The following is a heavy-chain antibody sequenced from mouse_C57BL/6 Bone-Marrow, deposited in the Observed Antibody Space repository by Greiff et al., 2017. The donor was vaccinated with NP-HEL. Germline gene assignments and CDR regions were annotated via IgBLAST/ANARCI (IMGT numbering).Heavy chain of an antibody. D-gene: IGHD4-1*01. CDR3: TTRTGTGYFDV. Sequence: EVQLQQSGAELVRPGASVKLSCTASGFNIKDDYMHWVKQRPEQGLEWIGWIDPENGDTEYASKFQGKATITADTSSNTAYLQLSSLTSEDTAVYYCTTRTGTGYFDVWGTGTTVTVSS. J-gene: IGHJ1*03. CDR1: GFNIKDDY. CDR2: IDPENGDT. V-gene: IGHV14-4*01.